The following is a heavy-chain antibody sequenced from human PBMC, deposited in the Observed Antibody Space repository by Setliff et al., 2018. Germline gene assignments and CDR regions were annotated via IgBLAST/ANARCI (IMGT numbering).Heavy chain of an antibody. D-gene: IGHD1-26*01. V-gene: IGHV3-7*01. CDR3: MNWDGAF. CDR1: GFSFSRHW. CDR2: IKQDGSTK. J-gene: IGHJ4*02. Sequence: GGSLRLSCVVSGFSFSRHWMSWVRQAPGKGLEWVADIKQDGSTKYYLDSVKGRFTISRDNAKRSLYLQMNGLRADDTGVYYCMNWDGAFWGRGTLVTVSS.